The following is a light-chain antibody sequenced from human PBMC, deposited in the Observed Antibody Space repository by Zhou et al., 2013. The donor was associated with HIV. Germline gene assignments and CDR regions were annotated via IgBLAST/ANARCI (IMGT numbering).Light chain of an antibody. CDR1: QSISSW. J-gene: IGKJ4*01. Sequence: DIQMTQSPSTLSASVGDRVTITCRASQSISSWLAWYQQKPGKAPKLLIYKASTLESGVPSRFSGSGSGTEFTLTISSLQPEDFATYHCQQLNSYPLTFGGGTKVEYQT. CDR3: QQLNSYPLT. CDR2: KAS. V-gene: IGKV1-5*03.